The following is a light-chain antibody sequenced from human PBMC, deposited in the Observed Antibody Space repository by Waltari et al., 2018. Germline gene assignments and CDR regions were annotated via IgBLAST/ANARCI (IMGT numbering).Light chain of an antibody. J-gene: IGLJ2*01. CDR3: QSYDHNNVL. CDR2: EDN. CDR1: GANIANNY. V-gene: IGLV6-57*02. Sequence: NFMLTQPHSVSESLGKTVTISCTGSGANIANNYVQWYQQRPGSAPTTVVYEDNRRPSGVADRFSVSIDSSSSSASLTISGLKTEDEADYYCQSYDHNNVLFGGGTKLTVL.